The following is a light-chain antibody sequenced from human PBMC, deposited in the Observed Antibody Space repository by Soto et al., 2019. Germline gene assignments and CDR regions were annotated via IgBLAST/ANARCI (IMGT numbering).Light chain of an antibody. CDR3: ISYTSSSTWV. V-gene: IGLV2-14*01. CDR1: SSDIGGYNY. Sequence: QSALTQPASVSGSPGQSITISCTGTSSDIGGYNYVSWYQQHPGKAPKLMIYEVSNRPSGVSDRFSGSRSGNTASLTISGLQAEYESDYYSISYTSSSTWVFGGGTKVTVL. J-gene: IGLJ3*02. CDR2: EVS.